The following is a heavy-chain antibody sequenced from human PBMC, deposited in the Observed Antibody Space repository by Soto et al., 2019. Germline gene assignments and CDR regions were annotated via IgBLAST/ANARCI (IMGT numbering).Heavy chain of an antibody. CDR2: IYWDDEK. J-gene: IGHJ6*03. CDR3: AHGRGVPGGISWYSHYYMDV. V-gene: IGHV2-5*02. D-gene: IGHD3-16*01. CDR1: GFSLSASGVS. Sequence: QITLKESGPTLVKPTQSLTLTCSFSGFSLSASGVSVGWIRQPPGKALEWLGMIYWDDEKRYSPSLKDRLIITKDTSRNQVVLALSNMYPVDTATYFCAHGRGVPGGISWYSHYYMDVWGKGTTVTVSS.